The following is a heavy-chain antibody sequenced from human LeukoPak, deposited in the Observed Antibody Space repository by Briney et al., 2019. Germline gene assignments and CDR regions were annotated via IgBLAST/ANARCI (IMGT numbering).Heavy chain of an antibody. J-gene: IGHJ4*02. CDR2: ISSSGSTI. CDR1: GFTFSSYE. D-gene: IGHD6-19*01. V-gene: IGHV3-48*03. Sequence: PGGSLRLSCAASGFTFSSYEMNWVCQAPGKGLEWVSYISSSGSTIYYADSVKGRFTISRDNAKNSLYLQMNSLRAGDTAVYYCARGRYSSGFDYWGQGTLVTVSS. CDR3: ARGRYSSGFDY.